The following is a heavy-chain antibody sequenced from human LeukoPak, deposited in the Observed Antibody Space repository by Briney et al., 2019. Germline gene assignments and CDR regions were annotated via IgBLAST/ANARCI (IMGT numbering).Heavy chain of an antibody. CDR1: GFTFSDYY. V-gene: IGHV3-11*01. D-gene: IGHD5-24*01. Sequence: GGSLRLSCAASGFTFSDYYMSWIRQAPGKGLDWVSYISSSGSTIYYADSVKGRFTISRDNAKNSLYLQMDSLRAEDTAVYYCARVNRDGYNLPDYWGQGTLVTVSS. J-gene: IGHJ4*02. CDR3: ARVNRDGYNLPDY. CDR2: ISSSGSTI.